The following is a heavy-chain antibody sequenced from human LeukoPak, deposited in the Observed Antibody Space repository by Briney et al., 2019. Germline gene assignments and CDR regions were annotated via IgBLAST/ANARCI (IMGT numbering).Heavy chain of an antibody. D-gene: IGHD5-18*01. V-gene: IGHV1-69*05. Sequence: SVKVSCKASGGTFSSYAISWVRQAPGQGLEWMGGIIPIFGTANYAQKFQGRVTITTDESTSTVYMELSSLRSEGTAVYYCARSGGYSYGYDYWGQGTLVTVSS. J-gene: IGHJ4*02. CDR3: ARSGGYSYGYDY. CDR1: GGTFSSYA. CDR2: IIPIFGTA.